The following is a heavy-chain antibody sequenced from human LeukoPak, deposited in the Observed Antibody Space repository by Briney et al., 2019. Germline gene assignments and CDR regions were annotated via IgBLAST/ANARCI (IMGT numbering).Heavy chain of an antibody. J-gene: IGHJ6*03. V-gene: IGHV4-30-4*08. CDR3: ARVDGDFWSHYYMDV. CDR1: GGSISSGDYY. CDR2: IYYSGST. D-gene: IGHD3-3*01. Sequence: PSQTLSLTCTVSGGSISSGDYYWSWIRQPPGKGLEWIGSIYYSGSTYYNPSLKSRVTISVDTSKNQFSLKLSSVTAADTAVYYCARVDGDFWSHYYMDVWGKGTTVTVSS.